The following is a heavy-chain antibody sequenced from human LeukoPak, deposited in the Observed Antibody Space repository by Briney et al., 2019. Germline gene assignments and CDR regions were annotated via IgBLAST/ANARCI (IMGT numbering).Heavy chain of an antibody. CDR1: GFTFSSYA. CDR2: ISYDGSNK. J-gene: IGHJ6*03. Sequence: GGSLRLSCAASGFTFSSYAMHWVRQAPGKGLEWVTIISYDGSNKYYADSVKGRFTISRDNAKNSLFLQMDSLRAEDTAVYYCARDPYSGSYGHLYYYYVDVWGKGTTVTISS. V-gene: IGHV3-30*04. CDR3: ARDPYSGSYGHLYYYYVDV. D-gene: IGHD1-26*01.